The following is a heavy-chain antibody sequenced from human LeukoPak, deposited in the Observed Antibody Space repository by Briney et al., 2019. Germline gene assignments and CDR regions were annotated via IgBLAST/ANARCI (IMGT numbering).Heavy chain of an antibody. J-gene: IGHJ3*02. V-gene: IGHV3-48*03. CDR2: ISSSGSTI. D-gene: IGHD3-10*01. CDR1: GFTFSSYE. CDR3: AKLHHGSGIPGYAFDI. Sequence: PGGSLRLSCAASGFTFSSYEMNWVRQAPGKGLEWVSYISSSGSTIYYADSVKGRFTISRDNAKNSLYLQMNSLRAEDTAVYYCAKLHHGSGIPGYAFDIWGQGTMVTVSS.